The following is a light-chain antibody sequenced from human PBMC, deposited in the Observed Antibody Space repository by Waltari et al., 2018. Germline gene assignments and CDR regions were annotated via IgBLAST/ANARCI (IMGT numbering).Light chain of an antibody. J-gene: IGLJ2*01. V-gene: IGLV3-21*03. CDR2: GNT. CDR1: NLGLAF. Sequence: SYVLTQPPSVSMAPGTTAPLTSGATNLGLAFVHWYQQKPGQAPVLVVYGNTDRPSVIPERFSGSNSENTATLTISRSEAGDEADYYCQVWDSNSDLVVFGGGTKLTVL. CDR3: QVWDSNSDLVV.